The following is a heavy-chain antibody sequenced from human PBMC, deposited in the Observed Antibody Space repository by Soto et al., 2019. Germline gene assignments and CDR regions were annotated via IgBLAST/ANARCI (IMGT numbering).Heavy chain of an antibody. V-gene: IGHV3-23*01. D-gene: IGHD3-10*01. J-gene: IGHJ6*02. CDR2: ISGSGGST. CDR3: AKGFTRVRGEEYYYYGMDV. CDR1: GFTFSSYA. Sequence: PGGSLRLSCAASGFTFSSYAMSWVRQARGKGLEWVSAISGSGGSTYYADPVKGRFTISRDNSKNTLYLQMNSLRAEDTAVYYCAKGFTRVRGEEYYYYGMDVWGQGTTVTVSS.